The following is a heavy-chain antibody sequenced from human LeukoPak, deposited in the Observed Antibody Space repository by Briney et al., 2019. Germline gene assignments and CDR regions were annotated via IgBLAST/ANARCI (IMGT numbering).Heavy chain of an antibody. CDR3: AKTGGYDYVWGSYRYRYFDY. Sequence: GGSLRLSCAASGFTFSSYEMNWVRQAPGKGLEWVSYISSSGSTIYYADSVKGRFTISRDNSKNTLYLQMNSLRAEDTAVYYCAKTGGYDYVWGSYRYRYFDYWGQGTLVTVSS. CDR2: ISSSGSTI. J-gene: IGHJ4*02. D-gene: IGHD3-16*02. CDR1: GFTFSSYE. V-gene: IGHV3-48*03.